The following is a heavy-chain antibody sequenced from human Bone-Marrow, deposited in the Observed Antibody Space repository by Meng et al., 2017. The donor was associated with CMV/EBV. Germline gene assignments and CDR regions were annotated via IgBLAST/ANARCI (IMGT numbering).Heavy chain of an antibody. V-gene: IGHV1-69*05. CDR1: GGTFSNDG. Sequence: KASGGTFSNDGVNWGRQAPGQGLEWMGGIIPIFGTANYAQKFQDRLTITTDESTTTAYMELSSLRSDDTAVYYCAREGVVGTTIYFDYWGQGTLVTVSS. D-gene: IGHD1-1*01. CDR3: AREGVVGTTIYFDY. CDR2: IIPIFGTA. J-gene: IGHJ4*02.